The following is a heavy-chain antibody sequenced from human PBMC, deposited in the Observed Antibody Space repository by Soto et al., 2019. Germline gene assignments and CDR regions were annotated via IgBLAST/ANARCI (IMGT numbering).Heavy chain of an antibody. J-gene: IGHJ6*03. D-gene: IGHD6-19*01. Sequence: GGSLRLSCAASGFTVSSNYMSWVRQAPGKGLEWVSVIYSGGSTYYADSVKGRFTISRDNSKNTLYLQMNSLRAEDTAVYYCASCYHSSGLTPLYYMDVWGKGTTVTVSS. CDR3: ASCYHSSGLTPLYYMDV. CDR2: IYSGGST. CDR1: GFTVSSNY. V-gene: IGHV3-66*02.